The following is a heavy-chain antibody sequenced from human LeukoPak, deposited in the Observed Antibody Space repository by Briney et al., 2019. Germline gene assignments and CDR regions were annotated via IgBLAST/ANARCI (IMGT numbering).Heavy chain of an antibody. Sequence: PGGSLRLSCAASGFTFSSYGRHWVRQAPGKGLEWVAFIRYDGSNKYYADSVKGRFTIARDNSKNTLYLQMNSLRAEDTAVYYCAKSPDDYGDLYFDYWGQGTLVTVSS. CDR1: GFTFSSYG. CDR3: AKSPDDYGDLYFDY. CDR2: IRYDGSNK. D-gene: IGHD4-17*01. V-gene: IGHV3-30*02. J-gene: IGHJ4*02.